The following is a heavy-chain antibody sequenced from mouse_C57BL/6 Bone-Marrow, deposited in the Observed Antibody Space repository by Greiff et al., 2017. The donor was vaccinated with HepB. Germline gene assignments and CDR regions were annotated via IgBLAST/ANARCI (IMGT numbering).Heavy chain of an antibody. D-gene: IGHD1-1*01. J-gene: IGHJ4*01. CDR3: ARHSITTVVATDAMDY. V-gene: IGHV5-12*01. Sequence: EVQVVESGGGLVQPGGSLKLSCAASGFTFSDYYMYWVRQTPEKRLEWVAYISNGGGSTYYPDTVKGRFTISRDNAKNTLYLQMSRLKSEDTAMYYCARHSITTVVATDAMDYWGQGTSVTVSS. CDR2: ISNGGGST. CDR1: GFTFSDYY.